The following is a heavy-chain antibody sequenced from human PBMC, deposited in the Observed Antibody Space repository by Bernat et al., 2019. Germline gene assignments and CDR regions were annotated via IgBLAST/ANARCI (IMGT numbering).Heavy chain of an antibody. Sequence: EVQLLESGGDLVPPGGSLRLSCAASGFTISNYAMSWVRQAPGKGLEWVSGISGSGDSTYYADSVKGRFTISRDNSKNTLYLQMNSLRAEDTAVYYCTWQWLVLGAFDIWGQGTMVTVSS. D-gene: IGHD6-19*01. J-gene: IGHJ3*02. CDR2: ISGSGDST. CDR1: GFTISNYA. V-gene: IGHV3-23*01. CDR3: TWQWLVLGAFDI.